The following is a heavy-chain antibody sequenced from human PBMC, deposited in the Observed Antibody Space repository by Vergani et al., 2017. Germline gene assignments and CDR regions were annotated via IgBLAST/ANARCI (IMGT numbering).Heavy chain of an antibody. J-gene: IGHJ3*02. D-gene: IGHD3-22*01. Sequence: QLQLQESGPGLVKPSETLSLTCTVSGGSISSSSYYWGWIRQPPGKGLEWIGSIYYSGSTYYNPSLKRRVTITVDTSKNHFSLKLSSVTAADTAVYYCARDWTGNYYDSSGSQGDAFDIWGQGTMVTVSS. CDR1: GGSISSSSYY. V-gene: IGHV4-39*02. CDR2: IYYSGST. CDR3: ARDWTGNYYDSSGSQGDAFDI.